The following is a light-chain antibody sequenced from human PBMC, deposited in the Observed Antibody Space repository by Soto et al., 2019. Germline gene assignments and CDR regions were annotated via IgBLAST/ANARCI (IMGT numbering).Light chain of an antibody. CDR2: ANS. V-gene: IGLV1-40*01. Sequence: QSVLTQPPSVSGAPGQRVTISCTGTSSDIGAGYDVHWYQQLPGTAPKLLIYANSNRPSGVPYRFSGSKSGTSASLAITGLQADDEADYYCQSYASSLTLGVFGTGTKVTVL. CDR3: QSYASSLTLGV. CDR1: SSDIGAGYD. J-gene: IGLJ1*01.